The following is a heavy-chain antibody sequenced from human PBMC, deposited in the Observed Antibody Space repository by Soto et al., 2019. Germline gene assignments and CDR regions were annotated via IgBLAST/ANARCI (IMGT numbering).Heavy chain of an antibody. CDR2: IYYSGST. CDR3: ARDQRCGGDCRWFDP. Sequence: LETLSLTCTVSGGSVSSGSYYWSWIRQPPGKGLEWIGYIYYSGSTNYNPSLKSRVTISVDTSKNQFSLKLSSVTAADTAVYYCARDQRCGGDCRWFDPWGQGTLVTVS. CDR1: GGSVSSGSYY. V-gene: IGHV4-61*01. J-gene: IGHJ5*02. D-gene: IGHD2-21*02.